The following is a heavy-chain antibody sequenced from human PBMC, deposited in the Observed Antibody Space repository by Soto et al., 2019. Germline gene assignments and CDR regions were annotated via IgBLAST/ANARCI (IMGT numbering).Heavy chain of an antibody. CDR1: GYTFTSYG. Sequence: ASVKVSCKAPGYTFTSYGISWVRQAPGQGLEWMGWISAYNGNTNYAQKLQGRVTMTTDTSTSTAYMELRSLRSDDTAVYYCARELLLGGYSSGWALGYWGQGTLVTVSS. CDR2: ISAYNGNT. J-gene: IGHJ4*02. V-gene: IGHV1-18*01. CDR3: ARELLLGGYSSGWALGY. D-gene: IGHD6-19*01.